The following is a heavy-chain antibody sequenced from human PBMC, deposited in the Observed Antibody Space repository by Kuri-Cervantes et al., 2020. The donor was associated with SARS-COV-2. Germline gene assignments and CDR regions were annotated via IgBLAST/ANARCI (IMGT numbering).Heavy chain of an antibody. V-gene: IGHV4-34*01. J-gene: IGHJ6*03. CDR3: ARGPTIVVVPGRGYYYMDV. CDR1: GGSISSYY. D-gene: IGHD2-2*01. Sequence: ESLKISCTVSGGSISSYYWSWIRQPPGKGLEWIGEINHGGSTNYNPSLKSRLTISVDTSENQFSLKLSSVTAADTAVYYCARGPTIVVVPGRGYYYMDVWARGTTVTVSS. CDR2: INHGGST.